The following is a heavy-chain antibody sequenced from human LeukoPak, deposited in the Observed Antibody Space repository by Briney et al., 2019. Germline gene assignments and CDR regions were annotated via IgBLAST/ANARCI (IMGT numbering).Heavy chain of an antibody. CDR3: AREGRGTTTSLDSSYFDY. V-gene: IGHV3-48*03. CDR2: ISSCGSTI. J-gene: IGHJ4*02. CDR1: GFTFSSYE. Sequence: PGGSLRLSCAASGFTFSSYEMNWVRQAPGKGLEWVSYISSCGSTIYYADSVKGRFTISRDNAKNSLYLQMNSLRAEDTAVYYCAREGRGTTTSLDSSYFDYWGQGTLVTVSS. D-gene: IGHD1-26*01.